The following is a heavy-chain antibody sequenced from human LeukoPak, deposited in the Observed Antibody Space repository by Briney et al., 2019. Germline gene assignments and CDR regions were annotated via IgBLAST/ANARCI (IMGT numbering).Heavy chain of an antibody. D-gene: IGHD3-22*01. CDR1: GGSFSGYY. CDR3: ARHEYDSSGYYYFDY. V-gene: IGHV4-34*01. CDR2: INHSGST. J-gene: IGHJ4*02. Sequence: SETLSLTCAVYGGSFSGYYWSWIRQPPGKGLEWIGEINHSGSTNYNPSLKSRVTISVDTSKNQFSLKLSSVTAADTAVYYCARHEYDSSGYYYFDYWGQGTLVTVSS.